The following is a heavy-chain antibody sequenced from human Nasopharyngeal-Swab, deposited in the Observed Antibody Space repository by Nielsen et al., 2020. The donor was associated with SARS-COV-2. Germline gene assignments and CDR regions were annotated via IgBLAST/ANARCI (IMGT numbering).Heavy chain of an antibody. CDR2: IIPIFGTA. J-gene: IGHJ4*02. D-gene: IGHD4-23*01. Sequence: SVKVSCKASGGAFSSYAISWVRQAPGQGLEWMGGIIPIFGTANYAQKFQGRVTITADKSTSTAYMELSSLRSEDTAVYYCARGSTVVTPVDYWGQGTLVTVSS. CDR3: ARGSTVVTPVDY. V-gene: IGHV1-69*06. CDR1: GGAFSSYA.